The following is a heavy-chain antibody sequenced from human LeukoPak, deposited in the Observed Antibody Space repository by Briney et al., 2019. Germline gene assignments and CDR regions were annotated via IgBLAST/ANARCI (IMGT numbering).Heavy chain of an antibody. V-gene: IGHV4-4*07. CDR3: ARHRMTTGTISDFDY. J-gene: IGHJ4*02. D-gene: IGHD4-11*01. Sequence: SETLSLTCTVSGGSISSYYWSWIRQPAGKGLEWIGRIYTSGSTNYNPSLKSRVTISVDKSKNQFSLKLSSVTAADTAVYYCARHRMTTGTISDFDYWGQGTLVTVSS. CDR1: GGSISSYY. CDR2: IYTSGST.